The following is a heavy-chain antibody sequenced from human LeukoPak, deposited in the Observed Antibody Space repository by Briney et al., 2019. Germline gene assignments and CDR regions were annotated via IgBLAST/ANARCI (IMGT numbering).Heavy chain of an antibody. V-gene: IGHV3-21*01. Sequence: GRSLRLSRAASGFTFARYSMNWVRQPPGKGLEWVSSISSSSTNIYYADSVTGRFTISRDNAKNSLYLQMNSLRAEDTAVYYCVRAVEYYYDSSGYAVDYWGQGTLVTVSS. CDR1: GFTFARYS. J-gene: IGHJ4*02. CDR3: VRAVEYYYDSSGYAVDY. CDR2: ISSSSTNI. D-gene: IGHD3-22*01.